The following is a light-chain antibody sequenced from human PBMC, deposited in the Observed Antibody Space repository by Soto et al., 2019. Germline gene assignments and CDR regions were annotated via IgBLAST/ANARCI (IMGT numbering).Light chain of an antibody. CDR1: QSVSSSS. Sequence: EIVLTQSPGILSLSPGERATLSCRASQSVSSSSLAWYQQKPGQAPRLLVYGASSRATGIPDRFSGSGSGTDFTLTISRLEPKDFAVYYCQQYGGSPLVTFGQGTKLEIK. J-gene: IGKJ2*01. V-gene: IGKV3-20*01. CDR2: GAS. CDR3: QQYGGSPLVT.